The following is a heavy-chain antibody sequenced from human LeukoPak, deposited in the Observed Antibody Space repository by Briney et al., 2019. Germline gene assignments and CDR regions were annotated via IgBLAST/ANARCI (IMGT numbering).Heavy chain of an antibody. CDR2: IRYDGSNK. CDR3: ATDSNYNFDS. V-gene: IGHV3-30*02. D-gene: IGHD4-11*01. J-gene: IGHJ4*02. CDR1: GFTFSNYG. Sequence: GGSLRPSCAASGFTFSNYGMHWVRQAPGKGLEWVAFIRYDGSNKYYTDSVKGRFTISRDNSKNTLYLQMNSLRPEDTAVYYCATDSNYNFDSWGQGILVTVSS.